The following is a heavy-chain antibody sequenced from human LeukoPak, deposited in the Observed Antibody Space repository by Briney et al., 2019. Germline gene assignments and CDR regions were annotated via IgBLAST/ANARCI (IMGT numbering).Heavy chain of an antibody. Sequence: ASVKVSCKASGYTFSNYGISWLRQAPGKGFGGWVGFSSYTGDANYPQNLQGRVIMTTDTSTSTAYMELRSLRSDDTAVYYCARTPTGHYGSSGYFPYYFDYWGQGTLVTASS. CDR2: FSSYTGDA. V-gene: IGHV1-18*01. CDR1: GYTFSNYG. CDR3: ARTPTGHYGSSGYFPYYFDY. D-gene: IGHD3-22*01. J-gene: IGHJ4*02.